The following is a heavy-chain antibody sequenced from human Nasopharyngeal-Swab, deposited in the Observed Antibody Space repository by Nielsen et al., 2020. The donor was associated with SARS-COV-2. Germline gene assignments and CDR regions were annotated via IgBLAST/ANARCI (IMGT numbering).Heavy chain of an antibody. J-gene: IGHJ4*02. CDR1: GFTVSSNY. V-gene: IGHV3-53*01. Sequence: GESLKISCAASGFTVSSNYMSWVRQAPGKGLEWVSVIYSGGSTYYADSVKGRFTISRDNSKNTLYLQMNSLRAEDTAVYYCASGLTFDYWGQRTLVTVSS. D-gene: IGHD2-21*02. CDR2: IYSGGST. CDR3: ASGLTFDY.